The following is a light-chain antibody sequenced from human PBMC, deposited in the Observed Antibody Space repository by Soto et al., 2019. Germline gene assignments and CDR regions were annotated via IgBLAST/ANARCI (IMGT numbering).Light chain of an antibody. CDR2: GAS. Sequence: EVVMTQSPATLSVSPGERATLSCRASESVRSDLAWYVQRPGQAPRLLIYGASTRATGVPARFSGSGSGTEFTLTISGLQSEDFAVYYCQQYNLWPPYTFGQGTKVEIK. V-gene: IGKV3-15*01. CDR3: QQYNLWPPYT. CDR1: ESVRSD. J-gene: IGKJ2*01.